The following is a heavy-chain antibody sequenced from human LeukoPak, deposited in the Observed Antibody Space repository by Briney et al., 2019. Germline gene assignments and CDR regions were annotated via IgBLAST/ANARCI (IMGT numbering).Heavy chain of an antibody. J-gene: IGHJ5*02. V-gene: IGHV3-23*01. CDR1: GFTFSSYA. CDR2: ISGSGGST. D-gene: IGHD3-9*01. Sequence: GGSLRLSCAASGFTFSSYAMSWVRQAPGKGLEWVPAISGSGGSTYYADSVKGRFTISRDNSKNTLYLRMNSLRAEDTAVYYCAKDGPYYDILQTWGQGTLVTVSS. CDR3: AKDGPYYDILQT.